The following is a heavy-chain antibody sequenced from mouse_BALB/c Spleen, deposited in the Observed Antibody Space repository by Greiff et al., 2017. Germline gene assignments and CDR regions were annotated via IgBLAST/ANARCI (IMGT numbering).Heavy chain of an antibody. CDR2: ISSGGST. CDR1: GFTFSSCA. Sequence: EVKLVESGGGLVKPGGSLKLSCAASGFTFSSCAMSWVRQTPEKRLEWVASISSGGSTSYPDSVKGRFTISRDNARNILYLQMSSLRSEDTAMYYCARGPIYYNAMDYWGQGTSVTVSS. V-gene: IGHV5-6-5*01. D-gene: IGHD2-1*01. CDR3: ARGPIYYNAMDY. J-gene: IGHJ4*01.